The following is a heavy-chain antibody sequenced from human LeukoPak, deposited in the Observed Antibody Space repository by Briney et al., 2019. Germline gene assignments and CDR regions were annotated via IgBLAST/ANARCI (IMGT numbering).Heavy chain of an antibody. J-gene: IGHJ5*02. CDR1: GGSISRSSYY. CDR2: IYYSGRT. V-gene: IGHV4-39*07. CDR3: ARADYYDSSGYYT. D-gene: IGHD3-22*01. Sequence: SDTVSLTCTVSGGSISRSSYYWGWIRQPPGKGLEWIGSIYYSGRTYYKPSLKSRVTLSVDTSKNQLSLKLSAVTAAYTAVYYWARADYYDSSGYYTWGQGTLVTVSS.